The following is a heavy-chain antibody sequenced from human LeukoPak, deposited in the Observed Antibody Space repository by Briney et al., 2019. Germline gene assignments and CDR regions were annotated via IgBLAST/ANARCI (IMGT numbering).Heavy chain of an antibody. Sequence: PGRSLRLSCAASGFTFSSYGMHWVRQAPGKGLEWVAVIWYDGSNKYYADSVKGRFTISRDNSKNTLYLQMNSLRAEDTAVYYCARDDVTGDAFDIWGQGTMVTVSS. CDR1: GFTFSSYG. CDR2: IWYDGSNK. D-gene: IGHD3-10*02. V-gene: IGHV3-33*01. J-gene: IGHJ3*02. CDR3: ARDDVTGDAFDI.